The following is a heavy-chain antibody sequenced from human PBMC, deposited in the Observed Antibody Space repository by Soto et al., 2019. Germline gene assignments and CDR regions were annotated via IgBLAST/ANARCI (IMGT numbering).Heavy chain of an antibody. CDR2: INHSGST. D-gene: IGHD1-26*01. V-gene: IGHV4-34*01. J-gene: IGHJ4*02. CDR3: ARGGPGVVGATSFDY. CDR1: GGSFSGYY. Sequence: QVQLQQWGAGLLKPSETLSLTCAVYGGSFSGYYWSWIRQPPGKGLEWIGEINHSGSTNYTPSLKSRVTISVDTSKNQFSLKLSSVTAADTAVYYCARGGPGVVGATSFDYWGQGTLVTVSS.